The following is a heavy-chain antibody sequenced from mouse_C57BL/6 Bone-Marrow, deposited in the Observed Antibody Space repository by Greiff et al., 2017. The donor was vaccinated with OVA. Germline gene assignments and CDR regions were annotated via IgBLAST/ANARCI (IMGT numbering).Heavy chain of an antibody. CDR3: AREEGYSNYVGTWFAY. D-gene: IGHD2-5*01. Sequence: EVMLVESEGGLVQPGSSMKLSCTASGFTFSDYYMAWVRQVPEKGLEWVANINYDGSSTYYLDSLKSRFIISRDNAKNILYLQMSSLKSEDTATYYGAREEGYSNYVGTWFAYWGQGTLVTVSA. V-gene: IGHV5-16*01. CDR1: GFTFSDYY. J-gene: IGHJ3*01. CDR2: INYDGSST.